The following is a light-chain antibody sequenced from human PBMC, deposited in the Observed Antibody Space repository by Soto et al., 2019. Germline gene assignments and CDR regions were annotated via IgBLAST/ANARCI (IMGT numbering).Light chain of an antibody. J-gene: IGLJ2*01. V-gene: IGLV2-14*01. CDR3: SSYTITKTPL. CDR1: SSDIGYYNY. CDR2: EVT. Sequence: QSALTQPASVSGSPGQSITISCTGTSSDIGYYNYVSWYQQHPGKAPKLMIYEVTYRPSGISDRFSGSKSGNTASLTISGLHAEDEADYYCSSYTITKTPLFGGGTKLTVL.